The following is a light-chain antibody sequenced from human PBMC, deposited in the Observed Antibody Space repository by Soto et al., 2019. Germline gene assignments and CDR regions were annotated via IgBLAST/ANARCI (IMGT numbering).Light chain of an antibody. CDR3: QQYSYPPYS. J-gene: IGKJ2*03. CDR1: QSLLYSSNNKNY. CDR2: WAS. V-gene: IGKV4-1*01. Sequence: DIVMTQSPDSLPVSLGERATINCKSSQSLLYSSNNKNYLAWYQQKPGQPPKLLIFWASTRESGVPDRFSGSGSGTDSPLTISRLQAEDVAVYYCQQYSYPPYSFGQGTKLEIK.